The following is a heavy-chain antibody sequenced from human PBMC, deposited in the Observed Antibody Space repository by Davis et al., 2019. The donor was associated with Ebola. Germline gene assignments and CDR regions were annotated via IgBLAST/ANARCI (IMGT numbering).Heavy chain of an antibody. CDR1: GGSISSSNW. CDR2: IYHSGST. CDR3: ARSLTIFGVVPIYYGMDV. J-gene: IGHJ6*02. D-gene: IGHD3-3*01. V-gene: IGHV4-4*02. Sequence: PSETLSLTCAVSGGSISSSNWWSWVRQPPGKGLEWIGEIYHSGSTNYNPSLKSRVTISVDTSKNQFSLKLSSVTAADTAVYYCARSLTIFGVVPIYYGMDVWGQGTTVTVSS.